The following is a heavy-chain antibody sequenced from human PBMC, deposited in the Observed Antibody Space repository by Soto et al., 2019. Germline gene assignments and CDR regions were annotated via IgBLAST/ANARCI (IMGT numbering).Heavy chain of an antibody. Sequence: PGGSLRLSCAGSVFTFGDAYMSWIRQAPGKGLEWLSYISPGSRYPAYADSVKGRFTISRDNARRSLFLQMTSLTAEDTAMYYCVRGGGGGLFDPWGQGTMVTVSS. CDR2: ISPGSRYP. CDR1: VFTFGDAY. V-gene: IGHV3-11*06. CDR3: VRGGGGGLFDP. J-gene: IGHJ5*02. D-gene: IGHD2-15*01.